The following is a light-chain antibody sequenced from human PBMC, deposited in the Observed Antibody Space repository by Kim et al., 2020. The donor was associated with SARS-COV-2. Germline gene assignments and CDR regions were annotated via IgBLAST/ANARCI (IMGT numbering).Light chain of an antibody. V-gene: IGLV2-14*01. Sequence: QSALTQPASVSGSPGQSITISCTGTSSDVGVYNYVSWYQQHPGKAPKLMIYDVSKRPSVVSNRFSGSKSGNTASLTISGLQAEDEADYYCSSYTSSSTYVFGSGTKVTVL. J-gene: IGLJ1*01. CDR3: SSYTSSSTYV. CDR1: SSDVGVYNY. CDR2: DVS.